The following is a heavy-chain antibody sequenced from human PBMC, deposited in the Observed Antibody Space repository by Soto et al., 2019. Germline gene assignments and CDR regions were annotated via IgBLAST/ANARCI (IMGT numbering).Heavy chain of an antibody. D-gene: IGHD6-13*01. CDR2: ISGSGGST. V-gene: IGHV3-23*01. CDR1: GVTFSSYA. Sequence: EVQLLESGGGLVQPGWSLRLSCAASGVTFSSYAISSVRQAPGKGLEWVSAISGSGGSTYYADSVKGRFAISRDNSKSTLYLEMNSLRAEDTAVYYCGKVSSSWDLDYWGQGTLVTVSS. J-gene: IGHJ4*02. CDR3: GKVSSSWDLDY.